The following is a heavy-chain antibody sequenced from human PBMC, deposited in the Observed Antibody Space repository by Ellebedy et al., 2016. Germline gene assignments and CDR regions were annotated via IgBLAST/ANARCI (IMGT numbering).Heavy chain of an antibody. CDR2: ISGSGGRT. J-gene: IGHJ6*02. CDR1: GFTFNSYA. CDR3: AKSGGPSGVGRYYGMDV. D-gene: IGHD2-8*01. V-gene: IGHV3-23*01. Sequence: GESLKISXAASGFTFNSYAMSWVRQAPGKGLEWVSAISGSGGRTYYADSVKGRLTISRDNSKNTLHLQLNSLRAEDTAVYYCAKSGGPSGVGRYYGMDVWGRGTTVTVSS.